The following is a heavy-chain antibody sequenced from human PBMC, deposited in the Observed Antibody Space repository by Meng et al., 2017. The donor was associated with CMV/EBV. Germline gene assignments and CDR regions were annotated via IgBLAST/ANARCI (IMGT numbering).Heavy chain of an antibody. CDR3: ARIDYSSSYFAFDI. CDR1: GYTFTGYY. D-gene: IGHD6-6*01. V-gene: IGHV1-2*02. J-gene: IGHJ3*02. CDR2: INPNSGGT. Sequence: ASVKVSCKASGYTFTGYYMHWVRQAPGQGLEWMGWINPNSGGTNYAQKFQGRVTMTRDTSISTAYMELSRLRSDDTAVYCCARIDYSSSYFAFDIWGQGTMVTVSS.